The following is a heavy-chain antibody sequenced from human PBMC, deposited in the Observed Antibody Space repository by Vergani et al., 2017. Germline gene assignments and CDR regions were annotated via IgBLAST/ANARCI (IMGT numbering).Heavy chain of an antibody. V-gene: IGHV3-48*01. CDR1: GFTFSSYS. CDR3: AREGPDCSGGSCYDGMDV. D-gene: IGHD2-15*01. CDR2: ISSSSSTI. Sequence: VQLVESGGGVVQPGGSLRLSCAASGFTFSSYSMNWVRQAPGKGLEWVSYISSSSSTIYYADSVKGRFTISRDNAKNSLYLQMNSLRAEDTAVYYCAREGPDCSGGSCYDGMDVWGQGTTVTVSS. J-gene: IGHJ6*02.